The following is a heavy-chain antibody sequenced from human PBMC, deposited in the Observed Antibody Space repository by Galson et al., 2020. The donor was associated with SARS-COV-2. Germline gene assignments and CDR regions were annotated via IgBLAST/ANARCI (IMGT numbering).Heavy chain of an antibody. CDR1: GFSLSTSGVG. CDR2: IYWDDDK. CDR3: AHRLGYGGNFDYFDY. V-gene: IGHV2-5*02. J-gene: IGHJ4*01. Sequence: SGPTLVKPTQTLTLTCTFSGFSLSTSGVGVGWIRQPPGKALEWLALIYWDDDKRYSPSLNSRLTITKDTSKDQVVLTMTNMDPVDTATYYCAHRLGYGGNFDYFDYWGQGTLVTVSS. D-gene: IGHD2-21*02.